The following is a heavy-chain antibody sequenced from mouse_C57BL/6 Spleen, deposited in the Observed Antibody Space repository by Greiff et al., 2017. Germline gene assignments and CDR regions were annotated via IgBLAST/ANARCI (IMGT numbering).Heavy chain of an antibody. V-gene: IGHV1-76*01. J-gene: IGHJ3*01. CDR2: IYPGSGNT. D-gene: IGHD1-1*01. CDR1: GYTFTDYY. Sequence: VQLQQSGAELVRPGASVKLSCKASGYTFTDYYINWVKQRPGQGLEWIARIYPGSGNTYYNEKFKGKATLTAEKSSSTAYMQLSSLTSEDSAVYFCARSGSSFAWFAYWGQGTLVTVSA. CDR3: ARSGSSFAWFAY.